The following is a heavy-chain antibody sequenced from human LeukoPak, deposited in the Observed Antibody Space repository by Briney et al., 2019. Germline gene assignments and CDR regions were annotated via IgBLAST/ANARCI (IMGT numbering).Heavy chain of an antibody. J-gene: IGHJ6*02. D-gene: IGHD3-22*01. CDR2: ISGNGGIT. Sequence: EFTXXXYAMHWVRQAPGKGLEWVSGISGNGGITYYADSVRGRFTISRDNSKNTLYLQMNSLRAEDTAVYYCAKSSGPGGYYYYGMDVWGQGTTVTVSS. CDR3: AKSSGPGGYYYYGMDV. CDR1: EFTXXXYA. V-gene: IGHV3-23*01.